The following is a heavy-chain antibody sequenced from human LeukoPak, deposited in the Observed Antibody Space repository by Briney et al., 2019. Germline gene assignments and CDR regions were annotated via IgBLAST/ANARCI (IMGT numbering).Heavy chain of an antibody. V-gene: IGHV3-23*01. Sequence: GGSLRLSCAASGITFSSYVMSWVRQAPGKGLEWVSSISGSSSSTYYADSVKGRFTISRDNSKSTLYLQMNSLRAEDTAVYYCAEGVEATYPTFDSWGQGTLVTVSS. D-gene: IGHD5-12*01. CDR1: GITFSSYV. CDR2: ISGSSSST. J-gene: IGHJ5*01. CDR3: AEGVEATYPTFDS.